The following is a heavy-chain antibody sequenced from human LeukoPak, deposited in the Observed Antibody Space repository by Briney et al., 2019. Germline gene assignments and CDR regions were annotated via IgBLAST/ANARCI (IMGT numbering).Heavy chain of an antibody. CDR1: GASISSHS. CDR3: ARVVVDTAMVTGYYYMDV. CDR2: IHYSGIT. J-gene: IGHJ6*03. V-gene: IGHV4-59*11. D-gene: IGHD5-18*01. Sequence: SETLSLTCTVSGASISSHSWSCIRQPPGNGLEWIGYIHYSGITNYNPSLKSRVTIPVDTSKNQFSLKLSSVTAADTAVYYCARVVVDTAMVTGYYYMDVWGGGTTVTVSS.